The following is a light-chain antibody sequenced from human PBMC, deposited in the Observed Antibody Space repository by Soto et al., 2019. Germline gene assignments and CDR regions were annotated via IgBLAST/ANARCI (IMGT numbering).Light chain of an antibody. CDR2: DAS. Sequence: EIVLTQAPATLSLSPGERATLSCRASHSVASYLALYQQKPGQAPRLLIYDASNRATGIPARFSGSGSGTDFTLTISSLEPEDFAFYYCQQRSNWLFTFGPGTKVDIK. CDR3: QQRSNWLFT. CDR1: HSVASY. J-gene: IGKJ3*01. V-gene: IGKV3-11*01.